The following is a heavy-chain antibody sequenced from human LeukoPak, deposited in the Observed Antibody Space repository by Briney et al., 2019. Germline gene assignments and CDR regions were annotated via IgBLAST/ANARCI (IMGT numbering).Heavy chain of an antibody. D-gene: IGHD4-23*01. CDR1: GYTFPTYH. Sequence: ASVKVSCSASGYTFPTYHIHWVRLAPGQGLEWLGTIIPSNGDTSYAQSFQGRVTMTRNTSTTTVYMDLSSLKSDDTAVYYCARTTPVITQPLDPWGRGTQVIVSS. J-gene: IGHJ5*02. CDR2: IIPSNGDT. V-gene: IGHV1-46*01. CDR3: ARTTPVITQPLDP.